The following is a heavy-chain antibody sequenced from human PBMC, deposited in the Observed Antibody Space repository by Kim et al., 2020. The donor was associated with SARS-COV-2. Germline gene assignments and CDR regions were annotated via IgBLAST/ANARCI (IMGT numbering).Heavy chain of an antibody. J-gene: IGHJ4*02. D-gene: IGHD3-9*01. CDR1: GGSFSGYY. CDR2: INHSGST. V-gene: IGHV4-34*01. Sequence: SETLSLTCAVYGGSFSGYYWSWIRQPPGKGLEWIGEINHSGSTNYNPSLKSRVTISVDTSKNQFSLKLSSVTAADTAVYYCARGRGYDILTGYYPDWGQGTLVTVSS. CDR3: ARGRGYDILTGYYPD.